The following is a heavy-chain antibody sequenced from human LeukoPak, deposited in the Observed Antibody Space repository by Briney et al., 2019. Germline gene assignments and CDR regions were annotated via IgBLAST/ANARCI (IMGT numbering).Heavy chain of an antibody. J-gene: IGHJ3*02. D-gene: IGHD1-26*01. CDR3: ARYTARSSSGAFDI. CDR2: IYHSGST. Sequence: SETLSLTCAVSGGSISSGGYSWSWIRQPPGKGLEWIGYIYHSGSTYYNPSLKSRVAISVDRSKNQFSLKLSSVTAADTAVYSCARYTARSSSGAFDIWGKGKMVTVFS. V-gene: IGHV4-30-2*01. CDR1: GGSISSGGYS.